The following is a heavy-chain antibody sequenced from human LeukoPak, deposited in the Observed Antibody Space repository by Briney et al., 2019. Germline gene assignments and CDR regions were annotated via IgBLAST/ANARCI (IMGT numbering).Heavy chain of an antibody. V-gene: IGHV3-23*01. Sequence: PGGSLRLSCAASGFTFSSCAMSWVRQAPGKGLEWVSAISGSGGSTYYADSVKGRLTISRDNSKNTLYLQMNSLRAEDTAVYYCAKEGDSSGYLPYYFDYWGQGTLVTVSS. D-gene: IGHD3-22*01. CDR3: AKEGDSSGYLPYYFDY. CDR2: ISGSGGST. CDR1: GFTFSSCA. J-gene: IGHJ4*02.